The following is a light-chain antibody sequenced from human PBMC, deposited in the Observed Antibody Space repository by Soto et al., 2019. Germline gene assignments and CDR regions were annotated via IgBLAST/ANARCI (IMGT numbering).Light chain of an antibody. CDR2: GAS. CDR3: QQSYDVRIS. J-gene: IGKJ4*01. V-gene: IGKV1-39*01. Sequence: DIQMTQSPSSLSADVGDRVTITCRASQSLSDYLNWYQQKPGKAPNLLIHGASTLQSGVPSRFSGGGSGTEFTLTISSLQPEDFATYYCQQSYDVRISFGGGTKV. CDR1: QSLSDY.